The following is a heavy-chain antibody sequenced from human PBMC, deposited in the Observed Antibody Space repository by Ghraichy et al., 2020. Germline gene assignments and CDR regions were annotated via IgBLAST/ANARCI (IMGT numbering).Heavy chain of an antibody. J-gene: IGHJ6*02. CDR3: ARERWGANLDV. CDR1: GGSVSSGSYY. Sequence: SETLSLTCTVSGGSVSSGSYYWSWIRQPPGKGLEWIGYIYYSGSTNYNPSLKSRVTISVDTSKNQFSLKLSSVTAADTAVYYCARERWGANLDVWGQGTTVTVSS. D-gene: IGHD7-27*01. V-gene: IGHV4-61*01. CDR2: IYYSGST.